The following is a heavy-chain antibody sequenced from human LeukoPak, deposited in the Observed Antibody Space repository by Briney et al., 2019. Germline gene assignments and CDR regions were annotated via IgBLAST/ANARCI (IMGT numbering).Heavy chain of an antibody. D-gene: IGHD3-22*01. V-gene: IGHV5-51*01. CDR3: AREIRDYYDSRGYYLDY. J-gene: IGHJ4*02. CDR2: INPGDSDP. CDR1: GYXFTSYW. Sequence: GESLKISCNGSGYXFTSYWISWVRQMPGKGLEWMGSINPGDSDPTYSPSFQGQVTISADKSISTAHLQWSSLKASDTAMYYCAREIRDYYDSRGYYLDYWGQGTLVTVSS.